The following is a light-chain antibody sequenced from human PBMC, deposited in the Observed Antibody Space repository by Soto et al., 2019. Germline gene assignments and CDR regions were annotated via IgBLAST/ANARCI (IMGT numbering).Light chain of an antibody. J-gene: IGLJ2*01. CDR1: SSDVGIYKY. V-gene: IGLV2-14*01. CDR2: EVA. CDR3: SSFTSSSTVV. Sequence: QSALTQPASVSGSPGQSITISCTGTSSDVGIYKYVSWYQQHPGKAPNLMIYEVANRPSGVSNRFSGSKSDNTASLTISGLQAEDEADYYCSSFTSSSTVVFGGGTKLTVL.